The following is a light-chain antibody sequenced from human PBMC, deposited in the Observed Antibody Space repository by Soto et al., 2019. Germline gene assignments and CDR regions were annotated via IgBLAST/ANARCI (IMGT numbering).Light chain of an antibody. J-gene: IGKJ1*01. V-gene: IGKV3-20*01. Sequence: EIVLTQSPGTLSLSPGERATLSCRASQSVSSSYLAWYQQKPGQAPILLIFGASSRATAIPDRFSGSGSGTDFTLTISRLEPEDFAVYYCQQYGSSPWTFGQGTKVEIK. CDR1: QSVSSSY. CDR2: GAS. CDR3: QQYGSSPWT.